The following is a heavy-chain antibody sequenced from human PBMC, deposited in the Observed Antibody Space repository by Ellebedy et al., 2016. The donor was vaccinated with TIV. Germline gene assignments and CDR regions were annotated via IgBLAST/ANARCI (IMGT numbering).Heavy chain of an antibody. CDR1: GFTFSNAW. D-gene: IGHD1-26*01. V-gene: IGHV3-15*01. Sequence: PGGSLRLSCAGSGFTFSNAWMTWVRQGPGTGLEWVGRIKSKSDGGTIDYAAPVKGRFTISRDDSRNTFFLQINSVKTEDTGMYYCATDLENRSGNFHFDNWGPGTLVTVSS. CDR3: ATDLENRSGNFHFDN. CDR2: IKSKSDGGTI. J-gene: IGHJ4*02.